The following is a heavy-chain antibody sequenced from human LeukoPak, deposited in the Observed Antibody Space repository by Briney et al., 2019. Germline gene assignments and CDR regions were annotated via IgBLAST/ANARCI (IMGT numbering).Heavy chain of an antibody. Sequence: ASVKVSCKASGYTFPTYAIHWVRQAPGQRLEWMGWINAGNSNTKYSQKFEGRVTITRDTSASTAYMELSSLRSEDTAVYYCARDVGGKSLWFGELHMGPTYYYYGMDVWGQGTTVTVSS. CDR1: GYTFPTYA. D-gene: IGHD3-10*01. CDR3: ARDVGGKSLWFGELHMGPTYYYYGMDV. V-gene: IGHV1-3*01. CDR2: INAGNSNT. J-gene: IGHJ6*02.